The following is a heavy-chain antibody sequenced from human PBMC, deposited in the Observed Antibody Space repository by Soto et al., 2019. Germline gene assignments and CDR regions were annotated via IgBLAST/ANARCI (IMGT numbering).Heavy chain of an antibody. D-gene: IGHD2-15*01. CDR1: GFIFSEST. CDR2: VSTSGRST. V-gene: IGHV3-64D*06. CDR3: VKQAHGLDGVAFDY. Sequence: EVQLVESGGGLVQPGGSLRLSYSASGFIFSESTIYWVRQVPGKGLEAISAVSTSGRSTYYADSVKDRFTISRDNSKNTLFLQMGSLRPEDTAIYYCVKQAHGLDGVAFDYWGQGTQVTVAS. J-gene: IGHJ4*02.